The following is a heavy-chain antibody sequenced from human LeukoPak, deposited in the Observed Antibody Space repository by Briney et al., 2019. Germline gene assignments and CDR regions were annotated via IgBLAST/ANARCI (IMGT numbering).Heavy chain of an antibody. Sequence: SETLSLTCTVSGGSISSYYWSWIRQPPGEGLEWSGEINHSGSTNYNPSLKSRVTISVDTSKNQFSLKLSSVTAADTAVYYCARGGLWYYDSSGYYGYWGQGTLVTVSS. J-gene: IGHJ4*02. V-gene: IGHV4-34*01. D-gene: IGHD3-22*01. CDR2: INHSGST. CDR1: GGSISSYY. CDR3: ARGGLWYYDSSGYYGY.